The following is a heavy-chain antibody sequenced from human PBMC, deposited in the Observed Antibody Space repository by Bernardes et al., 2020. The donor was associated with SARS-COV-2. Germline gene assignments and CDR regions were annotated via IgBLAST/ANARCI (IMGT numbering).Heavy chain of an antibody. CDR1: GFMFSSYA. D-gene: IGHD3-10*01. V-gene: IGHV3-23*01. CDR3: AKPFGSASPFYHMDA. CDR2: ISGSGGTT. J-gene: IGHJ6*02. Sequence: GGSLRLSCAASGFMFSSYAMSWVRQAPGKGLEWVSGISGSGGTTYYPDSVKGRFTITRDNSKSTLYLQLNSLRVEDTAVYYCAKPFGSASPFYHMDAWGQGTTVTVSS.